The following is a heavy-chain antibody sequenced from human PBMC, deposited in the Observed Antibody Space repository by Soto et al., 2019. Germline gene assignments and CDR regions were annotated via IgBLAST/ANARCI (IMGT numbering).Heavy chain of an antibody. D-gene: IGHD5-12*01. CDR3: AREREMATTLYYFDY. Sequence: XAVKVALNASGYTVTSYHLHEVLQHPGQGRECLRRINPNSGATNYAQTFQGRVTITRDKSISTAYMQLSSLRSDDTAVYYCAREREMATTLYYFDYWGQGTMVTVSS. V-gene: IGHV1-2*02. J-gene: IGHJ4*02. CDR2: INPNSGAT. CDR1: GYTVTSYH.